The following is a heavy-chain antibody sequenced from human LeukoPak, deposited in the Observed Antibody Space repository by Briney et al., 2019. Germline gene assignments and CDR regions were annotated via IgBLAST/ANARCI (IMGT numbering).Heavy chain of an antibody. J-gene: IGHJ2*01. CDR1: GFTFSSYW. D-gene: IGHD2-2*02. CDR3: ATTQGYCSSTSCYNWYFDL. CDR2: INSDGSST. Sequence: PGGSLRLSCAASGFTFSSYWMHWVRQAPGKGPVWVSRINSDGSSTSYADSVKGRFTISRDNAKNTLYLQMNSLRAEDTAVYYCATTQGYCSSTSCYNWYFDLWGRGTLVTVSS. V-gene: IGHV3-74*01.